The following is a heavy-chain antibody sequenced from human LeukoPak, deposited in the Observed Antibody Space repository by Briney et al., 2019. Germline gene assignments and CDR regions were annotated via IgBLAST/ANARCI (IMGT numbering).Heavy chain of an antibody. D-gene: IGHD3-3*01. J-gene: IGHJ4*02. CDR3: ARDRGTYYDFWSGSTKNSEFDY. V-gene: IGHV3-21*01. CDR1: GFTFSSYS. Sequence: GGSLRLSCAASGFTFSSYSMNWVRQAPGKGLEWVSSISSSSSYIYYADSVKGRFTISRDNAKNSLYLQMNSLRAEDTAVYYCARDRGTYYDFWSGSTKNSEFDYWGQGTLVTVSS. CDR2: ISSSSSYI.